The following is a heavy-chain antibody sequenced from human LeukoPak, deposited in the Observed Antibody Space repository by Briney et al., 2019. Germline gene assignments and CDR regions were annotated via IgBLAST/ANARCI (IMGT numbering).Heavy chain of an antibody. Sequence: ASVKVSCKASGYTFTSYAMNWVRQAPGQGLEWMGWINTNTGNPTYAQGFTGRFVFSLDTSVSTAYLQISSLKAEDTAMSYCASRYYDILTGFDYWGQGTLVTVSS. CDR2: INTNTGNP. J-gene: IGHJ4*02. CDR3: ASRYYDILTGFDY. CDR1: GYTFTSYA. V-gene: IGHV7-4-1*02. D-gene: IGHD3-9*01.